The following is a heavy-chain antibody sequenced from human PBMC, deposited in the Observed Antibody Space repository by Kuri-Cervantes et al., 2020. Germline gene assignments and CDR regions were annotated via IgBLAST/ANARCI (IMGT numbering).Heavy chain of an antibody. CDR1: GYTFTIYG. Sequence: ASVKVSFKACGYTFTIYGVCWVRQAPGQGLEWMGWISPYNGNTNYAQNLQGRVTMTTDTSTSTVYMELSSLRSEDTAVYYCARPKPLGAAGSSDAFDIWGQGTMVTVSS. CDR2: ISPYNGNT. V-gene: IGHV1-18*01. CDR3: ARPKPLGAAGSSDAFDI. J-gene: IGHJ3*02. D-gene: IGHD6-13*01.